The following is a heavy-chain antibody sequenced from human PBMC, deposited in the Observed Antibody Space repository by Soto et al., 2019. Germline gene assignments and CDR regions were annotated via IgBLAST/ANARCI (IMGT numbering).Heavy chain of an antibody. J-gene: IGHJ5*02. CDR2: IIPILGIA. CDR3: ARDNGSCLNWFDP. V-gene: IGHV1-69*04. Sequence: SVKVSCKASGGTFSSYTISWVRQAPGQGLEWMGRIIPILGIANYAQKFQGRVTITADKSTSTAYMELSSLRSEDTAVYYCARDNGSCLNWFDPWGQGTLVTVSS. D-gene: IGHD3-10*01. CDR1: GGTFSSYT.